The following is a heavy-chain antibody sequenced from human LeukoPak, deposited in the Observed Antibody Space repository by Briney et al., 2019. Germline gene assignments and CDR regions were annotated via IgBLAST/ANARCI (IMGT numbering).Heavy chain of an antibody. J-gene: IGHJ4*02. D-gene: IGHD4-17*01. CDR1: GYTFTSYY. V-gene: IGHV1-46*01. CDR2: INPSGGST. Sequence: ASVKVSCKASGYTFTSYYMHWVRQAHGQGLEWMGIINPSGGSTSYARKFQGRVTMTMDTSTSTVYMELSSLRSEDTAVYYCARAEIHGDYVEEFDYWGQGTLVTVSS. CDR3: ARAEIHGDYVEEFDY.